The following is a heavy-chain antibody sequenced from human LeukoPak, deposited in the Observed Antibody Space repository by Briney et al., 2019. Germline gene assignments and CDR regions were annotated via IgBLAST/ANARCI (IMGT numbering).Heavy chain of an antibody. V-gene: IGHV3-33*01. Sequence: PGRSLRLSCAASGFAFSTYVMHCVRQAPGKGLEWVAVIWYDGSNKNSADSVKGRFTISRDNSKNTLYLQMNSLRDEDTAVYYCARGMVMYSSSSFYGMDVRGQGTTVTVSS. CDR2: IWYDGSNK. D-gene: IGHD6-13*01. J-gene: IGHJ6*02. CDR3: ARGMVMYSSSSFYGMDV. CDR1: GFAFSTYV.